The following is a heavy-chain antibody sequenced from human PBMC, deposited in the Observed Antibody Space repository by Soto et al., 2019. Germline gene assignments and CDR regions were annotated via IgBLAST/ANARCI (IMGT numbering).Heavy chain of an antibody. CDR1: GITFSSYG. D-gene: IGHD1-26*01. J-gene: IGHJ4*02. Sequence: LSVSCAASGITFSSYGMHWFRHAPGKGLEGVAVISYDGSNEYYADSVKGRFTISRDNSKNTLYLTINSLRAEDTAAYYCAKEVGSYWGQGTLVTVSS. V-gene: IGHV3-30*18. CDR2: ISYDGSNE. CDR3: AKEVGSY.